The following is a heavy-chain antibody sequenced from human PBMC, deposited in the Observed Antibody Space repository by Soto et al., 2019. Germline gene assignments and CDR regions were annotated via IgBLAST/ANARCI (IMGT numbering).Heavy chain of an antibody. V-gene: IGHV3-7*01. D-gene: IGHD3-16*01. CDR2: IRQGGNEK. J-gene: IGHJ6*02. CDR1: GFMFSTYL. CDR3: VGALTYEVPYYYYGMDV. Sequence: GGSLRLSCTASGFMFSTYLMSWVRQAPGKGLEWVANIRQGGNEKFYVDSVKGRFTISRDNAKKSLYLQMNSLRAEDTAVYYCVGALTYEVPYYYYGMDVWGQGTTVTVSS.